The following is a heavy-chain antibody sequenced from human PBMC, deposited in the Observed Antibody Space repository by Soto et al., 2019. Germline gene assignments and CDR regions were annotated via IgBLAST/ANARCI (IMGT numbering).Heavy chain of an antibody. D-gene: IGHD3-3*02. CDR3: ARDAQHLANYGMDV. V-gene: IGHV3-33*01. CDR1: GFSFSSHG. J-gene: IGHJ6*02. Sequence: QVQLVESGGNVVQTGRSLRLSCAASGFSFSSHGMHWVRQAPGKGLEWVAHLWAGGNIRYYAYSVKGRFTISSDHSKNTLYLQMDSLGAEDTAVYYCARDAQHLANYGMDVWGQGTTVTVSS. CDR2: LWAGGNIR.